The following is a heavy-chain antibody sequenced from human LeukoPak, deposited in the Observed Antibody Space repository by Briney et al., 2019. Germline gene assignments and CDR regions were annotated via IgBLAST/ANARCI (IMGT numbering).Heavy chain of an antibody. V-gene: IGHV3-48*01. CDR1: GFTFSSYS. D-gene: IGHD3-10*01. Sequence: GGSLRLSCAASGFTFSSYSMNWVRQAPGKGLEWVSYISSSSSTIYYADSVKGRFTISRDNAKNSLYLQMNSLRAEDTALYYCAKDIGAGSYYNGDAFDIWGQGTMVTVSS. CDR2: ISSSSSTI. J-gene: IGHJ3*02. CDR3: AKDIGAGSYYNGDAFDI.